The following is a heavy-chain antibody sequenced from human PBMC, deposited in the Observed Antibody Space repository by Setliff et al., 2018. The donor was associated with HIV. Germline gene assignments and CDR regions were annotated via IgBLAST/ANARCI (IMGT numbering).Heavy chain of an antibody. D-gene: IGHD3-22*01. CDR3: TRGIGGIGYYPDY. V-gene: IGHV4-59*01. CDR1: GGSITGYY. Sequence: PSETLSLTCTVSGGSITGYYWSWIRQPPGKGMEWIGYIYYNGGTNYNPSLKSRVTMLVDTSENHFTLKLTSVTAADTAMYYCTRGIGGIGYYPDYWGQSTLVTVSS. CDR2: IYYNGGT. J-gene: IGHJ4*02.